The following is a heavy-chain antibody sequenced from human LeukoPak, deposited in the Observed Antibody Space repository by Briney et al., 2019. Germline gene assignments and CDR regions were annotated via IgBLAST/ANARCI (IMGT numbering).Heavy chain of an antibody. CDR3: ARVQRELRHGWFDP. CDR2: IIPIFGTA. Sequence: SVKVSCKASGGTFSSYAISWVRQAPGQGLGWMGGIIPIFGTANYAQKFQGRVTITADESTSTAYMELSSLRSEDTAVYYCARVQRELRHGWFDPWGQGTLVTVSS. V-gene: IGHV1-69*13. D-gene: IGHD1-26*01. CDR1: GGTFSSYA. J-gene: IGHJ5*02.